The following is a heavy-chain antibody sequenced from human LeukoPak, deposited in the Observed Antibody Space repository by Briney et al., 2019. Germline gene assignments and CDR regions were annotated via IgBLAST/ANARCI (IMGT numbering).Heavy chain of an antibody. D-gene: IGHD2/OR15-2a*01. V-gene: IGHV4-61*01. CDR2: MYNSGST. CDR3: ARDSMTDSSTFDY. CDR1: GVSVSSGSYY. Sequence: PSETLSLTCTVSGVSVSSGSYYWSWIRQPPGKGLEWIGYMYNSGSTNYNPSLKSRVTISVDTSKNQFSLKLSSVTAADTAVYYCARDSMTDSSTFDYWGQGTLVTVSS. J-gene: IGHJ4*02.